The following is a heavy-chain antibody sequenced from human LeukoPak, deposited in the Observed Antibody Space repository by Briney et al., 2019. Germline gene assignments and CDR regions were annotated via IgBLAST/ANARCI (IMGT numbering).Heavy chain of an antibody. J-gene: IGHJ5*02. CDR3: AREGVVAATSSWFDP. V-gene: IGHV3-33*01. CDR2: IWYDGSNK. D-gene: IGHD2-15*01. Sequence: GGSLRLSCAASGFTCSSYGVHWVRQAPGKGLEWVAVIWYDGSNKYYADSVKGRLTISRDNSKNTLYLQMTSLRAEDTAVYYCAREGVVAATSSWFDPWGQGTLVTVSS. CDR1: GFTCSSYG.